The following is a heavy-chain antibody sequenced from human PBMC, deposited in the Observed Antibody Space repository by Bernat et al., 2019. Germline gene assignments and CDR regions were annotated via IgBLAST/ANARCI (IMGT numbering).Heavy chain of an antibody. D-gene: IGHD6-13*01. CDR3: ERTICSSWSDI. CDR1: GFTFSSYA. V-gene: IGHV3-23*01. CDR2: ISGSGGRT. J-gene: IGHJ3*02. Sequence: EVQLLESGGGLVQPGGSLRLSCAASGFTFSSYAMSWVRQAPGKGLEWVAAISGSGGRTYYADSVKGRFTISRDNTKNTLYLQMNSLRAEDTAVYYCERTICSSWSDIWGQGTMVTVSS.